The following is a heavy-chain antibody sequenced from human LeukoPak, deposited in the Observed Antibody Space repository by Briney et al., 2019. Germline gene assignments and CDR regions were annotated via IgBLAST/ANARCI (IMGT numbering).Heavy chain of an antibody. CDR1: GGSISSYY. D-gene: IGHD3-10*01. CDR2: IYYSGST. Sequence: SETLSLTCTVSGGSISSYYWSWIRQPPGKGLEWIGYIYYSGSTNYNPSLKSRVTISVDTSKNQFSLKLSSVTAADTAVYYCARDMMVRGARYYYYGMDVWGQGTTVTVSS. J-gene: IGHJ6*02. CDR3: ARDMMVRGARYYYYGMDV. V-gene: IGHV4-59*01.